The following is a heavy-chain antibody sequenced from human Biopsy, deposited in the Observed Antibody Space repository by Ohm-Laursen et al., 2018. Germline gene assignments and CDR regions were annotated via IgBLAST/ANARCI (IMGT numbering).Heavy chain of an antibody. Sequence: GASVKVFCNASGYTFNDYFIHWVRQSPGQGLEWMGWVHSNSGATNSAEKFRGRVTLTRDTSIGAVYIELRRLKSDDAAVYYCARDRMTDVFGGPTRTDVFDSWGQGTPVTVSS. V-gene: IGHV1-2*02. J-gene: IGHJ4*02. D-gene: IGHD3-10*01. CDR3: ARDRMTDVFGGPTRTDVFDS. CDR2: VHSNSGAT. CDR1: GYTFNDYF.